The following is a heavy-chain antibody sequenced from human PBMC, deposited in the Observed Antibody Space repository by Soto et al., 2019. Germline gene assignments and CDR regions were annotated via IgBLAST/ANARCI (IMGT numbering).Heavy chain of an antibody. CDR1: GGSMNNYY. V-gene: IGHV4-59*01. CDR3: ARARGMDV. J-gene: IGHJ6*02. CDR2: ISYNGNT. Sequence: LSLTCTLSGGSMNNYYWSWIRQPPGKGLEWIGCISYNGNTNYNPSLKSRVTISVDTSENQFSLKLSSVTAADTAVYYCARARGMDVWGQGTTVTVS.